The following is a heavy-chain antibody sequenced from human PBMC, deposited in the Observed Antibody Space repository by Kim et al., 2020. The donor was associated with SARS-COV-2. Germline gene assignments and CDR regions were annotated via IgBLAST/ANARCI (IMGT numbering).Heavy chain of an antibody. J-gene: IGHJ4*02. CDR1: GFTFSDFY. CDR2: ISKSDSTI. D-gene: IGHD3-10*01. V-gene: IGHV3-11*01. CDR3: VRVRPGYFDF. Sequence: GGSLRLSCAASGFTFSDFYMTWIRQAPGKGLEWVSYISKSDSTIYYEDSVKGRFTISRDNANSFLYLQMDGLRVEDTAVYYCVRVRPGYFDFWGQGTLVSVSS.